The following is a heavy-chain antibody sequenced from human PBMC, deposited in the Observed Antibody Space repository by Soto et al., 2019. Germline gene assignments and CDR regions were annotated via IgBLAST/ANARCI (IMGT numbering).Heavy chain of an antibody. CDR1: GFTFSSYG. CDR2: IWYDGSNK. V-gene: IGHV3-33*01. CDR3: ARDYSSSLNWFDP. J-gene: IGHJ5*02. Sequence: QVQLVESGGGVVQPGRSLRLSCAASGFTFSSYGMHWVRQAPGKGLEWVAVIWYDGSNKYYADSVKSRFTISRDNSKNTLYLQMNSLRAEDTAVYYCARDYSSSLNWFDPWGQGTLVTVSS. D-gene: IGHD6-13*01.